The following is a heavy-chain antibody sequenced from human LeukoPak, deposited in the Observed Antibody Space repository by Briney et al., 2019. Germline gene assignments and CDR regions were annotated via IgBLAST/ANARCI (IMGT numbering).Heavy chain of an antibody. CDR2: INHNGNVN. CDR1: GIPFRTNW. J-gene: IGHJ6*02. V-gene: IGHV3-7*03. CDR3: ARGGGLDV. Sequence: GGSLGPSCEVSGIPFRTNWRPWARKAQGKGLEWVASINHNGNVNYYVDSVKGRFTISRDNAKNSLYLQMSNLRAEDTAVYFCARGGGLDVWGQGATVTVSS. D-gene: IGHD3-16*01.